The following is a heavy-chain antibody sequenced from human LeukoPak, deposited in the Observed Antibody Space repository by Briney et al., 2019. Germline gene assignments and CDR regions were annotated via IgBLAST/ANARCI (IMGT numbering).Heavy chain of an antibody. J-gene: IGHJ5*02. CDR3: ARYGLTAAAGRGNWFDP. CDR1: GGTFSSYA. D-gene: IGHD6-13*01. Sequence: ASVKVSCKASGGTFSSYAISWVRQAPGQGLEWMGGIIPIFGTANYAQKLQGRVTMTTDTSTSTAYMELRSLRSDDTAVYYCARYGLTAAAGRGNWFDPWGQGTLVTVSS. CDR2: IIPIFGTA. V-gene: IGHV1-69*05.